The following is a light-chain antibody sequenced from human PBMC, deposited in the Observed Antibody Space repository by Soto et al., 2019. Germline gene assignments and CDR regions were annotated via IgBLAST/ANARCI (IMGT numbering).Light chain of an antibody. CDR3: QVWDTSTDHPSV. V-gene: IGLV3-21*01. J-gene: IGLJ1*01. CDR2: YDA. CDR1: KIGSKS. Sequence: SYELTQPPSVSVAPGKTARITCGGNKIGSKSVHWYQQKPGQAPVLVIYYDADRPSGIPARFSGSNSGNTATLTISRVEAGDEADYFCQVWDTSTDHPSVFGTGTKVTVL.